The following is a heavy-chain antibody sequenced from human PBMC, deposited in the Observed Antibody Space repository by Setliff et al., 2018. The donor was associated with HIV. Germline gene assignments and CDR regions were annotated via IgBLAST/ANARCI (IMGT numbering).Heavy chain of an antibody. J-gene: IGHJ4*02. CDR3: AKNWGSRGIWGVFDY. V-gene: IGHV3-33*06. D-gene: IGHD7-27*01. CDR1: GFPFSVHG. CDR2: IWYDGGTK. Sequence: GGSLRLSCEASGFPFSVHGMHWVRQSPGKGLEWLAVIWYDGGTKYYADSLQGRFTISRDDSKNTLYLQMNSLRAEDTAIYYCAKNWGSRGIWGVFDYWGQGTLVTVSS.